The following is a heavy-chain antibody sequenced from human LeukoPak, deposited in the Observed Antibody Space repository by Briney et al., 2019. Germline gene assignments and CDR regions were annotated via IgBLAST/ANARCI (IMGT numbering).Heavy chain of an antibody. CDR1: GGSITRFY. V-gene: IGHV4-59*03. J-gene: IGHJ4*02. CDR3: ATGVQGITAAGDYYFDY. D-gene: IGHD6-13*01. CDR2: IYDIGTT. Sequence: PSETLSLTCTVSGGSITRFYWSWIRQPPGKGLEWIGYIYDIGTTNYNPSLKTRVTMSVDTSNNQFSLKLSSVTAADTAVYYCATGVQGITAAGDYYFDYWGQGTLVTVSS.